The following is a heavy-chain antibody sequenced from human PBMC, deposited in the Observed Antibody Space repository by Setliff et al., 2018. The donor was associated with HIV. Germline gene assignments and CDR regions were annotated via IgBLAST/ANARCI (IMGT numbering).Heavy chain of an antibody. J-gene: IGHJ6*03. CDR2: MDPNNGHT. D-gene: IGHD3-10*01. V-gene: IGHV1-8*03. Sequence: ASVKVSCKASGYIFTSYDVNWVRQAPGQGLEWMGWMDPNNGHTTYAQNFQGRVTITRDTSVGAAYMELSSLRSEDTAVYYCARALRGFHGSGTQFYYYLDVWGKGTTVTVSS. CDR1: GYIFTSYD. CDR3: ARALRGFHGSGTQFYYYLDV.